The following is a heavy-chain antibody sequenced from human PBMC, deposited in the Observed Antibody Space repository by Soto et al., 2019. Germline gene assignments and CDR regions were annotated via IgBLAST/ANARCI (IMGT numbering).Heavy chain of an antibody. CDR2: IKGDGSET. CDR3: LRGNSGYGNFDY. Sequence: HPGGSLRLSCAAPGFTFSSYWMHWVRQAPGKGLVWVSRIKGDGSETNYADSVKGRFTISRDNAKNTLYLQLNSLRAEDTAVYYCLRGNSGYGNFDYWGQGTRVTVSS. CDR1: GFTFSSYW. J-gene: IGHJ4*02. D-gene: IGHD5-12*01. V-gene: IGHV3-74*01.